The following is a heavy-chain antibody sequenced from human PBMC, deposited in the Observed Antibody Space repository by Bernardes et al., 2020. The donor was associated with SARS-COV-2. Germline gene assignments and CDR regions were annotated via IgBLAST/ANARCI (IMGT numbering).Heavy chain of an antibody. CDR3: VRGPSDGHGRFEY. J-gene: IGHJ4*02. Sequence: GGSLRLSCVASGFTFSSYWMHWVRQAPGKGLEWVSRISSDGSTTTYADSVKGRFTISRDNAKNTLFLQMNSLGAEDTAVYYCVRGPSDGHGRFEYWGQGTLGTISS. CDR2: ISSDGSTT. V-gene: IGHV3-74*01. CDR1: GFTFSSYW.